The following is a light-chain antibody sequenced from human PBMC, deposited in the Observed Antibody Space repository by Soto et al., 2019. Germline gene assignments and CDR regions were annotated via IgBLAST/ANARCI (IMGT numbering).Light chain of an antibody. V-gene: IGKV3-20*01. CDR2: GAS. J-gene: IGKJ1*01. CDR1: QSVRNSY. CDR3: QQYGYSPST. Sequence: EIVLTQSPGTLSLSPGERATLSCRASQSVRNSYVAWYQRRPGQAPRLLISGASSRATGIPDRFSGSGSGTDVALTIRRLEAGDFAVYYCQQYGYSPSTFRQGNQVEIK.